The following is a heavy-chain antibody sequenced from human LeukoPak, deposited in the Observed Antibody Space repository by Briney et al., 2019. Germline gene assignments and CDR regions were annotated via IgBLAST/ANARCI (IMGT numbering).Heavy chain of an antibody. CDR3: ARRPYYYDSSGYYPPGEYYFDY. Sequence: GASVKVSCKASGGTFSSYAISWVRQAPGQGLEWMGGIIPIFGTANYAQKFQGRVTITADESTSTAYMELSSLRSEDTAVYYCARRPYYYDSSGYYPPGEYYFDYWGQGTLVTVSS. V-gene: IGHV1-69*13. D-gene: IGHD3-22*01. CDR2: IIPIFGTA. J-gene: IGHJ4*02. CDR1: GGTFSSYA.